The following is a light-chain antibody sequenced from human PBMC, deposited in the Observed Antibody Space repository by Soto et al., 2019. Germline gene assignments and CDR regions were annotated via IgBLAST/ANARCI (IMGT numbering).Light chain of an antibody. CDR3: QQDNNRPLT. J-gene: IGKJ4*01. V-gene: IGKV3-15*01. CDR1: QSVSIL. CDR2: GAT. Sequence: EIVMTLYPGALSVSPGERSTLTCRASQSVSILLAWYQQKPGQAPRLLIHGATTRATGIPARFSGSGSGTEFTLTISILQSEDFAVYYCQQDNNRPLTFGGGTKVDNK.